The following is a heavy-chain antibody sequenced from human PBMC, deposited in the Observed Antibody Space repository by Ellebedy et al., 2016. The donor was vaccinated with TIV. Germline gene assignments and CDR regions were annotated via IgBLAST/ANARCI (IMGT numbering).Heavy chain of an antibody. D-gene: IGHD3-22*01. CDR3: AKTDSSHTYWYFDL. J-gene: IGHJ2*01. V-gene: IGHV3-13*05. CDR1: GFTFSSLD. CDR2: IGSAGDP. Sequence: GESLKISCAASGFTFSSLDMHWVRQTSGKGLEWVSAIGSAGDPYYRDSVKGRFTISRENAKNSFYLQMNNLRAGDTAVYYCAKTDSSHTYWYFDLWGRGTLVTVSS.